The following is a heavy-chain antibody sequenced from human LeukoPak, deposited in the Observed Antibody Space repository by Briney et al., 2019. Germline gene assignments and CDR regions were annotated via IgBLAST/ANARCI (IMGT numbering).Heavy chain of an antibody. CDR3: ARDPPRGVVAPSGGDY. D-gene: IGHD3-3*01. CDR1: GCTFTSYG. Sequence: ASVKVSCKASGCTFTSYGISWVRQAPGQGLEWMGWISAYNGNTNYAQKLQGRVTMTTDTSTSTAYMELRSLRADDTAVYYCARDPPRGVVAPSGGDYWGQGTLVTVSS. V-gene: IGHV1-18*01. J-gene: IGHJ4*02. CDR2: ISAYNGNT.